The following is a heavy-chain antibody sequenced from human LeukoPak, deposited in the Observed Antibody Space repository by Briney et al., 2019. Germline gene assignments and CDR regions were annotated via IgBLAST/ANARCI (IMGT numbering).Heavy chain of an antibody. CDR3: ARAYYDSSGYYYPNNWFDP. J-gene: IGHJ5*02. Sequence: SVKVSCKASGGTFSSYAISWVRQAPGQGLEWMGRIIPILGIANYAQKFQGRVTITADKSTSTAYMELSSLRSEDTAVYYRARAYYDSSGYYYPNNWFDPWGQGTLVTVSS. CDR2: IIPILGIA. CDR1: GGTFSSYA. D-gene: IGHD3-22*01. V-gene: IGHV1-69*04.